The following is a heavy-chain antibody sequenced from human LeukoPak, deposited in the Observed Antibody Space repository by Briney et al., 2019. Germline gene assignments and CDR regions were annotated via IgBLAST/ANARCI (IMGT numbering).Heavy chain of an antibody. CDR3: ALTYGDYVGEGDY. CDR2: MNPNSGNT. J-gene: IGHJ4*02. D-gene: IGHD4-17*01. V-gene: IGHV1-8*01. Sequence: ASVKVSCKASGYTFTSYDINWVRQATEQGLEWMGWMNPNSGNTGYAQKFQGRVTMTRNTSISTAYMELSSLRSEDTAVYYCALTYGDYVGEGDYWGQGTLVTVSS. CDR1: GYTFTSYD.